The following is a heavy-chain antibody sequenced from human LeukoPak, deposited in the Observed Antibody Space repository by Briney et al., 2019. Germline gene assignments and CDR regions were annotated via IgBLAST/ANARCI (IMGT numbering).Heavy chain of an antibody. Sequence: PSETLSLTCAVSGYSISSGDYWGWIRQPPGKGLEWIGSIYHSGSTYYNPSLKSRVTISVDTSKNQSSLKLSSVTAADTAVYYCARNLTVPRHDAFDIWGQGTMVTVSS. J-gene: IGHJ3*02. CDR1: GYSISSGDY. CDR3: ARNLTVPRHDAFDI. D-gene: IGHD6-6*01. CDR2: IYHSGST. V-gene: IGHV4-38-2*01.